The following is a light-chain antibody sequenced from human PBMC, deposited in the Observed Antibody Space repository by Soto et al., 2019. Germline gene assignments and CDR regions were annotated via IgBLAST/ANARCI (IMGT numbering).Light chain of an antibody. CDR3: QSYDATNQV. J-gene: IGLJ3*02. V-gene: IGLV6-57*01. CDR2: EDN. CDR1: SGSIASNY. Sequence: NFMLTQPHAVSGSPGKTVIISCTRSSGSIASNYVQLYQQRPGSSPTTVIYEDNQRPSGVPDRFSGSIDSSSNSASLTISGLETEDEADYFCQSYDATNQVFGGGTKVTVL.